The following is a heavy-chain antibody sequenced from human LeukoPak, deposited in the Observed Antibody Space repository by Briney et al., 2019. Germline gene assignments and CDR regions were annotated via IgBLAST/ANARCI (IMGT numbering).Heavy chain of an antibody. V-gene: IGHV3-21*01. D-gene: IGHD3-10*01. CDR3: ARDLPYYYGSGSYEAEY. CDR2: ISSSSSYI. Sequence: PGGSLRLSCAASGFTVSSNYMSWVRQAPGKGLEWVSSISSSSSYIYYADSVKGRFTISRDNAKNSLYLQMNSLRAEDTAVYYCARDLPYYYGSGSYEAEYWGQGTLVTVSS. CDR1: GFTVSSNY. J-gene: IGHJ4*02.